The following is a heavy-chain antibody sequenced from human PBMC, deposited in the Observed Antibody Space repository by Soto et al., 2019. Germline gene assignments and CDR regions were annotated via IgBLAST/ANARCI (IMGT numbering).Heavy chain of an antibody. CDR2: IWYDGSNK. D-gene: IGHD2-15*01. CDR3: AREWGSCSGGSCYRDAFDI. CDR1: GFTFSSYG. V-gene: IGHV3-33*01. J-gene: IGHJ3*02. Sequence: GGSLRLSCAASGFTFSSYGMHWVRQAPGKGLEWVAVIWYDGSNKYYADSVKGRFTISRDNSKNTLYLQMNSLRAEDTAVYYCAREWGSCSGGSCYRDAFDIWGQGTMVTVSS.